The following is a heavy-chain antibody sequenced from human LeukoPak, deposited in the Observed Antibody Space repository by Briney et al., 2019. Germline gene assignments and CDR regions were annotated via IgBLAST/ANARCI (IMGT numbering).Heavy chain of an antibody. CDR1: GFTASSNY. Sequence: PGGSLTLSCAASGFTASSNYMSWLRQAPGKGLEWVSVIYSGGSTYYADSVKGRFTISRDNSKNTLYLQMNSLRAEDTAVYYCARGASSWGDYFDYWGQGTLVTVSS. J-gene: IGHJ4*02. D-gene: IGHD6-13*01. V-gene: IGHV3-53*01. CDR3: ARGASSWGDYFDY. CDR2: IYSGGST.